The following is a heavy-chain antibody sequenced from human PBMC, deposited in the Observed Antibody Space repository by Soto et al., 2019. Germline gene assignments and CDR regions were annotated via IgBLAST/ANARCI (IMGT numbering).Heavy chain of an antibody. CDR2: ISGSGGST. D-gene: IGHD3-22*01. J-gene: IGHJ4*02. Sequence: QPGGSLRLACAASGFTFSSHAISWVRQAPGKGLEWVSAISGSGGSTYYADTVNGRFTISRDNSKNTLYLQLNSLRAEDTAVYSCAKAGDSSGYHYSVYFDYWGQGTLVTVSS. CDR1: GFTFSSHA. CDR3: AKAGDSSGYHYSVYFDY. V-gene: IGHV3-23*01.